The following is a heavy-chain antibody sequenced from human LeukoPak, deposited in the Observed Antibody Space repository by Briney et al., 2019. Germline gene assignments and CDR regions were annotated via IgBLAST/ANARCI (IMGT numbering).Heavy chain of an antibody. D-gene: IGHD5-18*01. CDR3: ATGYTYDYSLY. Sequence: ASGNVSCKVSGDTVTGFSIHWVRQAPGHRREWMGGFDPEDGARIFAQKLQGRVTMTADTSTDTAYMDLSSLRSEDTAVYYCATGYTYDYSLYWGQGALVTVSS. V-gene: IGHV1-24*01. CDR1: GDTVTGFS. CDR2: FDPEDGAR. J-gene: IGHJ4*02.